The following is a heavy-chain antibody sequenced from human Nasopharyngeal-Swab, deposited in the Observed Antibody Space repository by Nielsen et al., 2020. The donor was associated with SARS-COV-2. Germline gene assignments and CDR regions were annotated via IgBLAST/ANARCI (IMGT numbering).Heavy chain of an antibody. CDR1: GFTFSDYY. CDR3: ARSHKGYSYGYTNYYGMDV. Sequence: LSLTCAASGFTFSDYYMSWIRQAPGKGLEWVSYISSSGSTMYYADSVKGRFTISRDNAKNSLYLQMNSLRAEDTAVYYCARSHKGYSYGYTNYYGMDVWGQGTTVTVSS. D-gene: IGHD5-18*01. V-gene: IGHV3-11*01. J-gene: IGHJ6*02. CDR2: ISSSGSTM.